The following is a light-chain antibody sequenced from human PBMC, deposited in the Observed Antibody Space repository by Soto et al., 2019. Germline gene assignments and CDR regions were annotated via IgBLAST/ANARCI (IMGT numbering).Light chain of an antibody. CDR2: EGS. CDR3: QQVKSYPRT. CDR1: QAITNN. J-gene: IGKJ4*01. Sequence: DIPLTQSPSPLSASVGDRVTITCRASQAITNNLAWHQQKPGNPPRLLIYEGSTLHSGVPSRFSGRKVGTQFILTIDSLQPEDFATYYCQQVKSYPRTFGGGTKVDIK. V-gene: IGKV1-9*01.